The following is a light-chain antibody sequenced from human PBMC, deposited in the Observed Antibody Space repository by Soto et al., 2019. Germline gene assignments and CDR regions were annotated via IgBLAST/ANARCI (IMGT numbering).Light chain of an antibody. CDR1: QSFPSNY. Sequence: EIVLTQSPGTLSLSPGERATLSCRASQSFPSNYLAWYQQKHGQAPRLLIYGAAGRATGIPDRFSGSGSGTDLTITISRLEPEDFEVYDGQQFRRSPYTFGPGTKVDIK. CDR2: GAA. J-gene: IGKJ3*01. CDR3: QQFRRSPYT. V-gene: IGKV3-20*01.